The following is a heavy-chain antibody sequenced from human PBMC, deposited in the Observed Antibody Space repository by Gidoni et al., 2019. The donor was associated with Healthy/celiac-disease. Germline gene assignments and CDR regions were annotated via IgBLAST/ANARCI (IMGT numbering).Heavy chain of an antibody. CDR1: GRTFSSYT. CDR3: ARAGVVVTAYNWFDP. Sequence: QVQLVQSGAEVKKPGSSVKVSCKASGRTFSSYTISWVRQAPGQGLEWMGRIIPILGIANYAQKFQGRVTITADKSTSTAYMELSSLRSEDTAVYYCARAGVVVTAYNWFDPWGQGTLVTVSS. CDR2: IIPILGIA. D-gene: IGHD2-21*02. J-gene: IGHJ5*02. V-gene: IGHV1-69*02.